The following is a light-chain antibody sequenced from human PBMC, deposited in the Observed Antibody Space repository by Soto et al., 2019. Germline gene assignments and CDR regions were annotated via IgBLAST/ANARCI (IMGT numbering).Light chain of an antibody. Sequence: DIQMTRSLSTLSAAVEYICTISFLASQTITSWLAWYQQKPGKAPKLLIYDASSLESGVPSRFSGSGSGTEFTLTISSLQPDDFATYYCQKHNSYPWTCGQGTTGAIK. J-gene: IGKJ1*01. CDR1: QTITSW. CDR3: QKHNSYPWT. V-gene: IGKV1-5*01. CDR2: DAS.